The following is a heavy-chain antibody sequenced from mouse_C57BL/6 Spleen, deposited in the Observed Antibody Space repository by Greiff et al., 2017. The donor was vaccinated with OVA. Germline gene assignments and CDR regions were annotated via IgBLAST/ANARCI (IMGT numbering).Heavy chain of an antibody. CDR3: ARHGEYDYDGAWFAY. Sequence: QVQLQQSGPGLVAPSQSLSITCTVSGFSLTSYGVHWVRQPPGTGLEWLVVIWSDGSTTYNSALKSRLSISKDNSKSQVFLKMNSLQTDDTAMYYCARHGEYDYDGAWFAYWGQGTLVTVSA. CDR1: GFSLTSYG. CDR2: IWSDGST. D-gene: IGHD2-4*01. J-gene: IGHJ3*01. V-gene: IGHV2-6-1*01.